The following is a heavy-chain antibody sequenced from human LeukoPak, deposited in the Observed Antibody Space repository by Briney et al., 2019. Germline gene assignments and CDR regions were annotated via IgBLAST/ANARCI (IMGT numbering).Heavy chain of an antibody. Sequence: PGGSLRLSCAASGFTFSSYAMHWVRQAPGKGLEWVAVISYDGSNKYYADSVKGRFTISRDNSKNTLYLQMNSLRAEDTAAYYCARYYYGSGSDYWGQGTLVTVSS. V-gene: IGHV3-30*04. CDR3: ARYYYGSGSDY. D-gene: IGHD3-10*01. CDR1: GFTFSSYA. CDR2: ISYDGSNK. J-gene: IGHJ4*02.